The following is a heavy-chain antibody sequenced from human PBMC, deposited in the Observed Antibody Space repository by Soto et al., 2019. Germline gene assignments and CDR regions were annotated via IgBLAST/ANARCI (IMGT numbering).Heavy chain of an antibody. Sequence: QVQLVQSGAEVKKPGASVKVSCKASGYTFTSYDISWVRQATGQGLEWMGWMNPNSGNTGYAQKFQGRVTMTSNTSRRTAYMELSSVRSEDAAVYCCARDKTSDGMDAWGQGTTVTVSS. CDR1: GYTFTSYD. CDR3: ARDKTSDGMDA. D-gene: IGHD2-15*01. V-gene: IGHV1-8*01. J-gene: IGHJ6*02. CDR2: MNPNSGNT.